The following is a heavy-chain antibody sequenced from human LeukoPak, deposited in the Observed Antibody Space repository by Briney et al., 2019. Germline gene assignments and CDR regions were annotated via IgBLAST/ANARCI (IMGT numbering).Heavy chain of an antibody. V-gene: IGHV3-23*01. CDR3: ARADYGSGSYRDDAFDI. CDR1: GFTFSSYA. D-gene: IGHD3-10*01. CDR2: ISGSGGST. Sequence: GGSLRLSCAASGFTFSSYAMSWVRQAPGKGLEWVSAISGSGGSTYYADSVKGRFTISRDNSKNTLYLQMNSLRAEDTAVYYCARADYGSGSYRDDAFDIWGQGTMVTVSS. J-gene: IGHJ3*02.